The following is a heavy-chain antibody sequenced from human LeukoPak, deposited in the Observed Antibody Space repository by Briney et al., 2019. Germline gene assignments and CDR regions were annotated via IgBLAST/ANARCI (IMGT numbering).Heavy chain of an antibody. CDR2: INHSGST. D-gene: IGHD6-13*01. CDR1: GGSFSGYY. J-gene: IGHJ4*02. CDR3: ARDQWYSSSWYFDY. V-gene: IGHV4-34*01. Sequence: SETLSLTCAVYGGSFSGYYWSWIRQPPGKGLEWIGEINHSGSTNYNPSLKSRVTISVDTSKNQFSLKLSSVTAADTAVYYCARDQWYSSSWYFDYWGQGTLVTVSS.